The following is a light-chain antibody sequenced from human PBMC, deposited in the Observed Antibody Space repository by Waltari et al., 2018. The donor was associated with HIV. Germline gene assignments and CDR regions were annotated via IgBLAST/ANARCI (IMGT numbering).Light chain of an antibody. CDR1: QSVLHSSNRNNY. CDR3: QQYFSNPRT. CDR2: WAS. V-gene: IGKV4-1*01. Sequence: TINCKSSQSVLHSSNRNNYLAWYQQKPGQPPKLLIYWASSRGSGVPDRFSGSGSGTDFTLTISSLQAEDVAVYYCQQYFSNPRTFGQGTKVEIK. J-gene: IGKJ1*01.